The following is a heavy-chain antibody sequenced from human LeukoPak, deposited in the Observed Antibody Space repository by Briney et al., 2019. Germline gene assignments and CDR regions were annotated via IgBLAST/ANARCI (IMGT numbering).Heavy chain of an antibody. J-gene: IGHJ4*02. CDR3: AAPLGYCSSTSCYDFDY. CDR1: GFTFSSYW. Sequence: GGTLRLSCAASGFTFSSYWMSWVRQAPGKGLEWVAFIRYDGSNKSYADSVKGRFTISRDNSKNTLYLQMNSLRAEDTAVYYCAAPLGYCSSTSCYDFDYWGQGTLVTVSS. V-gene: IGHV3-30*02. CDR2: IRYDGSNK. D-gene: IGHD2-2*01.